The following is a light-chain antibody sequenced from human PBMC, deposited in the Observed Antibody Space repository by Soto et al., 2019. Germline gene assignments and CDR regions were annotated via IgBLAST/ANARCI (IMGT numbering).Light chain of an antibody. CDR3: QQCKSYPLT. V-gene: IGKV1-16*02. J-gene: IGKJ5*01. Sequence: DIQMTQSPSSLSASVGDRVTITCRASQDIGKSLAWFQQKPGKAPKSLIYAASNLQTGVPSKFTGSGSGTDFTLTISSLQPEDFATYYCQQCKSYPLTFGQGTRLDIK. CDR2: AAS. CDR1: QDIGKS.